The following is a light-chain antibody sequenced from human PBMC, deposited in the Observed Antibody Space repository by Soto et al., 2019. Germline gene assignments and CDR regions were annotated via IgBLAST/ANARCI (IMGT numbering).Light chain of an antibody. V-gene: IGKV1-5*03. Sequence: DIQMTQSPSTLSASVGDRVTITCRASQSISTWLAWYQQKPGKVPKVLIYKASSLESGVPSRFTGSGSGTEFTLTISSLQPDDFATYYCQQYNSYSRMYTFGQGTKLEIK. J-gene: IGKJ2*01. CDR3: QQYNSYSRMYT. CDR1: QSISTW. CDR2: KAS.